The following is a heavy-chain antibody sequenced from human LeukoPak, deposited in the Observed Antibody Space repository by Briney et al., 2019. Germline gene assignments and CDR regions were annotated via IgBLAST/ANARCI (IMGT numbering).Heavy chain of an antibody. Sequence: ASVKVSCKASGGTFSSYAISWVRQAPGQGLEWMAWINPDTGVTKYAQDLQGRVTVARDTSLTTTYMELSTLTSDDTAVYYCALVTSGNWWFDPWGPGTLVTVSS. D-gene: IGHD2-21*02. CDR3: ALVTSGNWWFDP. CDR1: GGTFSSYA. J-gene: IGHJ5*02. CDR2: INPDTGVT. V-gene: IGHV1-2*02.